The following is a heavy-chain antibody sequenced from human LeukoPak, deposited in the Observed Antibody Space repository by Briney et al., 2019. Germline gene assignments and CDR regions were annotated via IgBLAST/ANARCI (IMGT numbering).Heavy chain of an antibody. Sequence: GGSLRLSCTVSGFTFSSDSMSWVRQAPGKGLEWVSFIYSGGSTHYSDSVKGRFTISRDNSKNTLYLQMNSLRADDTAVYYCAKDRVDGSGSQFDSWGQGSLVTVSS. CDR1: GFTFSSDS. CDR3: AKDRVDGSGSQFDS. J-gene: IGHJ4*02. D-gene: IGHD3-10*01. CDR2: IYSGGST. V-gene: IGHV3-53*01.